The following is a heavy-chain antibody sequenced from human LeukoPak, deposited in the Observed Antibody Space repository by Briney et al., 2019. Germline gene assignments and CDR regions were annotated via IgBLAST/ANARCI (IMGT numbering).Heavy chain of an antibody. CDR1: GGSISSGSYY. CDR3: ARMSDHQFQD. D-gene: IGHD1-14*01. Sequence: SETLSLTCTVSGGSISSGSYYWSWIRQTAGNRLEYIGRMYRGNNVNNNPSLRGRVSVSIDRYQNHFTLRLTSVTVADTAVYFCARMSDHQFQDWGQGILVTVSS. V-gene: IGHV4-61*02. CDR2: MYRGNNV. J-gene: IGHJ4*02.